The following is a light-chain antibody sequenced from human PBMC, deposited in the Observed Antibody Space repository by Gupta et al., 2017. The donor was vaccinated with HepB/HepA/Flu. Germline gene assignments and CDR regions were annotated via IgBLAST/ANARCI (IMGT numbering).Light chain of an antibody. Sequence: QSALTQPASVSGSPWQSITISCTGTSSDVGGYKYVSWYQQHPGKAPKLMIYDVNSRPSGVSNRFSSSKSGNTASLTISGLQAEDESDYYCSSYTSSSTQVFGTGTKVTVL. J-gene: IGLJ1*01. CDR2: DVN. CDR1: SSDVGGYKY. V-gene: IGLV2-14*03. CDR3: SSYTSSSTQV.